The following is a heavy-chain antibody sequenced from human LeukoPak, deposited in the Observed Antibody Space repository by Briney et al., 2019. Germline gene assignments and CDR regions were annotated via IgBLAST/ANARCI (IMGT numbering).Heavy chain of an antibody. V-gene: IGHV3-9*01. CDR2: ISWNSGSI. J-gene: IGHJ3*02. Sequence: QTGGSLRLSCAASGFTFDDYAMHWVRQAPGKGLEWVSGISWNSGSIGYADSVKGRFTISRDNAKNSLYLQMNSLRAEDTALYYCAKDLLIAAAGLDAFDIWGQGTMVTVSS. D-gene: IGHD6-13*01. CDR1: GFTFDDYA. CDR3: AKDLLIAAAGLDAFDI.